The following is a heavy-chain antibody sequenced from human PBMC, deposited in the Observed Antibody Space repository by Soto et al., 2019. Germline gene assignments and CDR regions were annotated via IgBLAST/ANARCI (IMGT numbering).Heavy chain of an antibody. J-gene: IGHJ6*02. CDR1: TGSISSYY. CDR2: IYYSGST. D-gene: IGHD4-17*01. V-gene: IGHV4-59*01. Sequence: PSETLSLTCTVSTGSISSYYWNWIRQAPGKGLEWIGYIYYSGSTNYNPSLNSRVTISVDTSKNEFSLKMSSVNAADTAVYYCARGLRRYYAMDVWGPGTTVTVSS. CDR3: ARGLRRYYAMDV.